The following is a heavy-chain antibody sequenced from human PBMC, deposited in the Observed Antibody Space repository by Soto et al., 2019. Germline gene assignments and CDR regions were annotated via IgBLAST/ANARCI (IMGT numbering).Heavy chain of an antibody. Sequence: QVQLVQSGAEVKKPGASVKVSWKASGYACTSYGISWVRQAPGQGLEWMGWISAYNGNTNYAQKLQGRVTMTTDTSTSTAYMELRSLRSDDTAVYYCARDQVGSSITMIVVVKGIDYWGQGTLVTVSS. CDR3: ARDQVGSSITMIVVVKGIDY. CDR1: GYACTSYG. J-gene: IGHJ4*02. V-gene: IGHV1-18*01. D-gene: IGHD3-22*01. CDR2: ISAYNGNT.